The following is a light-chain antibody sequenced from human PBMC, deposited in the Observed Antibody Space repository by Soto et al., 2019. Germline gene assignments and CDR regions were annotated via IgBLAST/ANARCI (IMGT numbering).Light chain of an antibody. J-gene: IGKJ5*01. CDR3: QQHGTSPIT. CDR2: DAS. CDR1: QSVTSTY. V-gene: IGKV3-20*01. Sequence: EIVLTQSPGTLSLSPGERATLSCRASQSVTSTYLAWYQQKPGQAPRLLIYDASNRATGIPARFSGSGSGTDFTLTISRLEPDDFAVYYCQQHGTSPITFGQGTRLENK.